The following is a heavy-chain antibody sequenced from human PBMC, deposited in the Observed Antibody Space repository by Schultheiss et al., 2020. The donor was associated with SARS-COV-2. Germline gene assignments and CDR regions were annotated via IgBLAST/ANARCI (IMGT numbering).Heavy chain of an antibody. CDR2: IIPILGIA. V-gene: IGHV1-69*04. D-gene: IGHD3-9*01. CDR3: ARGTYYDILTGYPTKYYFDC. CDR1: GGAFSNYA. J-gene: IGHJ4*02. Sequence: SVKVSCKTSGGAFSNYAISWVRQAPGQGLEWMGRIIPILGIANYAQKFQGRVTITADKSTSTAYMELSSLRSEDTAVYYCARGTYYDILTGYPTKYYFDCWGQGALVTVSS.